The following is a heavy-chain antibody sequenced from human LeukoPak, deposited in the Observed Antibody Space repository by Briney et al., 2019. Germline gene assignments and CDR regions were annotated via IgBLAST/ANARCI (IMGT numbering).Heavy chain of an antibody. Sequence: PGGSLRLSCAASGFTFSSYDMHWVRQAPGKGLEWVAAIGIDGSTYYQDSVKGRFTISRENAKNSMYLQMNSLKDGDTAVYYCIRGGIQVSGIDAFDIWGQGTMVTVSS. J-gene: IGHJ3*02. V-gene: IGHV3-13*01. CDR1: GFTFSSYD. D-gene: IGHD5/OR15-5a*01. CDR2: IGIDGST. CDR3: IRGGIQVSGIDAFDI.